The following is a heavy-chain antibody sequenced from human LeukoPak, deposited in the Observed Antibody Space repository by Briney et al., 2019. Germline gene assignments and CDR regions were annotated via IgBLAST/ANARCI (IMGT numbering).Heavy chain of an antibody. CDR2: LNWNGDHT. V-gene: IGHV3-20*04. CDR1: GFTFHDHG. J-gene: IGHJ4*02. Sequence: GGSLRLSCAASGFTFHDHGMGWVRPPPGKGLEWVSALNWNGDHTGYADSVKGRCTISRDNAKKSLYLQMNSLTAEDTAFYYCAREEGPYFDCWGQGTLVTVSS. CDR3: AREEGPYFDC.